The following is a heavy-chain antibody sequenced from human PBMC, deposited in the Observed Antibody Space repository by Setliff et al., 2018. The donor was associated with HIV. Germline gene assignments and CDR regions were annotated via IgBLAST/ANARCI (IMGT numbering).Heavy chain of an antibody. Sequence: SVKVSCKASGGTFSSFAINWVRQAPGQGLEWVGGIIPVFGTTSYGHHFQGRVAITTDASTSTAYLDLYSLRSEDTAVYYCARDHHSGSDWSRLGAFDIWGQGTVVTVSS. CDR3: ARDHHSGSDWSRLGAFDI. J-gene: IGHJ3*02. CDR1: GGTFSSFA. V-gene: IGHV1-69*05. CDR2: IIPVFGTT. D-gene: IGHD1-26*01.